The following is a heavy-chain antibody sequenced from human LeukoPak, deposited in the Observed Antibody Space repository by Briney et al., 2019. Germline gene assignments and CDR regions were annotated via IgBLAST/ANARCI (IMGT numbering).Heavy chain of an antibody. J-gene: IGHJ4*02. Sequence: VGSLRLSCAVPGFTVSDNYMSWVRQALGKGLEWGSIIYSNVATYYADSVKGRFTVSRDNSKNTLFLQMNSLRGEDTAVYYCARDERGNVSFDYWGQGTLVTVSS. D-gene: IGHD1-1*01. V-gene: IGHV3-66*03. CDR1: GFTVSDNY. CDR3: ARDERGNVSFDY. CDR2: IYSNVAT.